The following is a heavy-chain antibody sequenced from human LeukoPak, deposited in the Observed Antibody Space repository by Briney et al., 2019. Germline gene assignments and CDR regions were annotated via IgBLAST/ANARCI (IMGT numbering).Heavy chain of an antibody. V-gene: IGHV3-30*18. J-gene: IGHJ6*02. Sequence: GGSLRLPCAASGFTFSSYGMHWVRQAPGKGLEWVAVISYDGSNKYYADSVKGRFTISRDNSKNTLYLQMNSLRAEDTAVYYCAKTLLRYFDWLMRLPHYHYYYGMDVWGQGTTVTVSS. CDR3: AKTLLRYFDWLMRLPHYHYYYGMDV. CDR1: GFTFSSYG. D-gene: IGHD3-9*01. CDR2: ISYDGSNK.